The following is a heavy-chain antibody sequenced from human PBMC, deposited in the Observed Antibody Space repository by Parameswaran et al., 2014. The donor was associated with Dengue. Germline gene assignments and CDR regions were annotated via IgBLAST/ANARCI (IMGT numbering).Heavy chain of an antibody. J-gene: IGHJ6*02. D-gene: IGHD2-15*01. CDR2: ISSSSSTI. V-gene: IGHV3-48*01. Sequence: VRQMPGKGLEWVSYISSSSSTIYYADSVKGRFTISRDNAKNSLYLQMNSLRAEDTAVYYCARDRDYCSGGSCYYYGMDVWGQGTTVTVSS. CDR3: ARDRDYCSGGSCYYYGMDV.